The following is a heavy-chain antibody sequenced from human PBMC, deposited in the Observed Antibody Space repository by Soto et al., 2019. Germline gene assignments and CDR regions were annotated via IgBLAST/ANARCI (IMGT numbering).Heavy chain of an antibody. CDR3: ARDVFY. CDR2: ISADDGYT. V-gene: IGHV1-18*01. CDR1: GYTFSSHG. Sequence: QVQLVQSGAEMKKPGASVKVSYKASGYTFSSHGINWVRQAPGQRLEWVGWISADDGYTNYAQNLQDRVIMTTDTSTSTAYMELTSLRSDDTAVYYCARDVFYWGQGTLVTVSS. J-gene: IGHJ4*02.